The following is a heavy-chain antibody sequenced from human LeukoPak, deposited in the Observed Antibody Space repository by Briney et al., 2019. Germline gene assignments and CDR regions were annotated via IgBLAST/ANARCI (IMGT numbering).Heavy chain of an antibody. CDR1: GFTFSSYG. D-gene: IGHD3-3*01. V-gene: IGHV3-30*18. J-gene: IGHJ4*02. CDR3: AKDGDFWSGYDY. CDR2: ISYDGSNK. Sequence: GGSLRLSCAASGFTFSSYGMHWVRQAPGKGLEWVAVISYDGSNKYYADSVKGRFTISRDNSKNTLYLQMNSLRAEDTAVYYCAKDGDFWSGYDYWGQGTLVTVSS.